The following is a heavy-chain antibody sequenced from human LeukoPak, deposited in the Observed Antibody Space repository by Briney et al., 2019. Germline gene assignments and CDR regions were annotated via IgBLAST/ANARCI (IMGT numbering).Heavy chain of an antibody. D-gene: IGHD1/OR15-1a*01. Sequence: PGGSLRLSCAASGFTFSSHVMHWVRQAPGKGLEWLAVISKGGSSEFCADSVKGRFTISRDNSKNTLYLQMNSLRVEDTALYYCARDEGTVWNIKNYGFDVWGQGTVVTVSS. CDR1: GFTFSSHV. CDR2: ISKGGSSE. V-gene: IGHV3-30*01. J-gene: IGHJ3*01. CDR3: ARDEGTVWNIKNYGFDV.